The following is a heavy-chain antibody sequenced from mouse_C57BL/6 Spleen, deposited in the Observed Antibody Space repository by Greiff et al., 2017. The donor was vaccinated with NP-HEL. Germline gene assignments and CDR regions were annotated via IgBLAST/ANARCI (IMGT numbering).Heavy chain of an antibody. CDR2: ISSGSSTI. CDR3: ARQGYYGVDY. Sequence: EVHLVESGGGLVKPGGSLKLSCAASGFTFSDYGMHWVRQAPEKGLEWVAYISSGSSTIYYADTVKGRFTISRDNAKNTLFLQMTSLRSEDTAMYYCARQGYYGVDYWGQGTSVTVSS. J-gene: IGHJ4*01. D-gene: IGHD1-1*01. V-gene: IGHV5-17*01. CDR1: GFTFSDYG.